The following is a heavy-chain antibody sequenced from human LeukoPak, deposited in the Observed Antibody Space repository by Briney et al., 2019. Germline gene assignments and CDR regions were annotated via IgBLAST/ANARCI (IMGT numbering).Heavy chain of an antibody. CDR1: GGSISSGGYY. CDR2: IYHSGST. J-gene: IGHJ4*02. D-gene: IGHD3-22*01. V-gene: IGHV4-30-2*01. CDR3: ARFGHYYDSSGLDY. Sequence: PSQTLSLTCTVSGGSISSGGYYWSWIRQPPGKGLEWIGYIYHSGSTYYNPSPKSRVTISVDRSKNQFSLKLSSVTAADTAVYYCARFGHYYDSSGLDYWGQGTLVTVSS.